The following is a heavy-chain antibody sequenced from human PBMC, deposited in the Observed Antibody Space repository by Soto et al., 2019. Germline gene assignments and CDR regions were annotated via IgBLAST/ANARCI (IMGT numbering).Heavy chain of an antibody. J-gene: IGHJ4*02. CDR3: ARESEDLTSNFDY. V-gene: IGHV1-46*01. CDR1: GFSFSDYF. Sequence: ASVKVSCKASGFSFSDYFMHWVRQAPGQGLEWMGIINPSGDSRNYAQKFQGRVTITRDTSTSTVYMDLSSLRYEDTAVYYCARESEDLTSNFDYWGQGTLVTVSS. CDR2: INPSGDSR.